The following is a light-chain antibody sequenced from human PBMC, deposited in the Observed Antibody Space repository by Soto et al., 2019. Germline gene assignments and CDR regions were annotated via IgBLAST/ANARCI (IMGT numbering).Light chain of an antibody. J-gene: IGKJ2*01. CDR2: AAS. CDR1: QGISSY. V-gene: IGKV1-9*01. Sequence: QWTQSPSSLSASVGDRVTITCRASQGISSYLAWYQQKPGKAPKLLIYAASTLQSGFPSRFSGSGSGTDFTLNISSLQPEDFATYYCQQLNSYSVTFGQGTKVDIK. CDR3: QQLNSYSVT.